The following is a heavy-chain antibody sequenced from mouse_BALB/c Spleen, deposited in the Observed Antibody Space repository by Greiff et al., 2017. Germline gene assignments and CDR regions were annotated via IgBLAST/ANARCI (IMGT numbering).Heavy chain of an antibody. Sequence: EVKLMGSGGGLVKPGGSLKLSCAASGFTFSSYAMSWVRQTPEKRLEWVASISSGGSTYYPDSVKGRFTISRDNARNILYLQMSSLRSEDTAMYYCARDYYGSSPAWFAYWGQGTLVTVSA. J-gene: IGHJ3*01. CDR3: ARDYYGSSPAWFAY. CDR2: ISSGGST. CDR1: GFTFSSYA. V-gene: IGHV5-6-5*01. D-gene: IGHD1-1*01.